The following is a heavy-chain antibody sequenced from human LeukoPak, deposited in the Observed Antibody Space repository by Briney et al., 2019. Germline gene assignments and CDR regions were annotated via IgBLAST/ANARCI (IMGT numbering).Heavy chain of an antibody. CDR1: GHTFTNYH. V-gene: IGHV1-46*01. CDR2: LTPRGDIT. CDR3: ARGGQRWLQFPYDY. D-gene: IGHD5-24*01. Sequence: ASVKVSCKASGHTFTNYHIHWVRQAPGQGLEWMGILTPRGDITNYAQKFQGRVTMTRDMSTSTIYMELSSLRSEDTAVYYCARGGQRWLQFPYDYWGQGTVVTVSS. J-gene: IGHJ4*02.